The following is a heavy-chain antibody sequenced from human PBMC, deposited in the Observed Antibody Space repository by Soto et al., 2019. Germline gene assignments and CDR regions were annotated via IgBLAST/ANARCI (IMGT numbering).Heavy chain of an antibody. CDR2: IYYTGST. V-gene: IGHV4-59*01. J-gene: IGHJ4*02. D-gene: IGHD4-17*01. Sequence: PSGTLSLTCTVSGGSIIPYYWSWIRQPPGKGLEWIGYIYYTGSTKYNPSLKSRVTISVGTSNYHFFLRLTSVTAADTAVYYCVRVGGYYGDYPNFDYWGQGTQVTVSS. CDR1: GGSIIPYY. CDR3: VRVGGYYGDYPNFDY.